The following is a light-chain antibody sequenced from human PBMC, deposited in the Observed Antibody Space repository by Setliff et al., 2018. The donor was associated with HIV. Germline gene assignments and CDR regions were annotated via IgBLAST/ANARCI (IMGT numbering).Light chain of an antibody. CDR2: GNF. V-gene: IGLV1-40*01. J-gene: IGLJ1*01. CDR1: SSNIGAGYD. Sequence: QSVLTQPPSVSGAPGQRVTISCTGSSSNIGAGYDVHWYQRLPGTAPKLLIYGNFNRPSGVPDRSSGSKSGTSASLAITGLQAEDEADYYCQSYDNSLSGSGVFGTGTKDTVL. CDR3: QSYDNSLSGSGV.